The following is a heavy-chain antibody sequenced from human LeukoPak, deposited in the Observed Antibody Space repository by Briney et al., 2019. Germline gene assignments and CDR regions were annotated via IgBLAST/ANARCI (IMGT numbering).Heavy chain of an antibody. CDR3: ARGLRDYYGSGSHLGWFDP. V-gene: IGHV4-34*01. Sequence: PSETLSLTCAVYGGSFSGYYWSWIRQPPGKGLEWIGEINHSGSTNYNPSLKSRVTISVDTSKNQFSLKLSSVTAADTAVYYCARGLRDYYGSGSHLGWFDPWGQGTLVTVSS. CDR1: GGSFSGYY. D-gene: IGHD3-10*01. CDR2: INHSGST. J-gene: IGHJ5*02.